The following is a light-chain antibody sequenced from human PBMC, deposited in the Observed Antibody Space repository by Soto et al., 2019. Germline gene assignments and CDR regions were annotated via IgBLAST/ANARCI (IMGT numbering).Light chain of an antibody. J-gene: IGKJ1*01. CDR3: QQYNSYSPWT. Sequence: TQKPSTLDASLGDRVTITCRASQSISSGLAWYQQKPGKAPKVLIYDASSLQSGVPSRFSGSGSGTEFTLTISSLQPEDFAIYYCQQYNSYSPWTFGQGTKVDIK. CDR1: QSISSG. V-gene: IGKV1-5*01. CDR2: DAS.